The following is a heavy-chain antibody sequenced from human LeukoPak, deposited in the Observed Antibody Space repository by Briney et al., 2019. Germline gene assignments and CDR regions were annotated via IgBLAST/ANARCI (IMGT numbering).Heavy chain of an antibody. CDR3: AREAAA. J-gene: IGHJ5*02. CDR1: GFIFSNAW. V-gene: IGHV3-53*01. CDR2: IYSGGST. Sequence: GGSLRLSCAASGFIFSNAWMSWVRQAPGKGLEWVSVIYSGGSTYYADSVKGRFTISRDNSKNTLYLQMNSLRAEDTAVYYCAREAAAWGQGTLVTVSS.